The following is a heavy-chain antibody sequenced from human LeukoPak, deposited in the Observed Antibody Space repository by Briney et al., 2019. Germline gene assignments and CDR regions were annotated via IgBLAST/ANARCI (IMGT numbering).Heavy chain of an antibody. D-gene: IGHD3-16*01. CDR2: VRQDGSEK. J-gene: IGHJ4*02. V-gene: IGHV3-7*03. CDR3: ARDGGNGVPFDY. CDR1: GFTFSSYW. Sequence: SGGSLRLSCAASGFTFSSYWMSWVRQAPGKGLEWVANVRQDGSEKYYVDSVKGRFTISRDNAKNSLYLQMNNLRAEDTAVYYCARDGGNGVPFDYWGQGTLVTVSS.